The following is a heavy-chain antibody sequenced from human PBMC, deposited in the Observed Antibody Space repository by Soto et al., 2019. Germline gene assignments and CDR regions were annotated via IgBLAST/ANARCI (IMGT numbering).Heavy chain of an antibody. CDR2: ISSSSSYI. Sequence: EVQLVESGGGLVKPGGSLRLSCAAFGFTFSSYTMNWVRQAPGKGLEWVSSISSSSSYIYYADSVKGRFTISRDNAKTSLYLKRNSRGAGDTAVYYLGRDRGGDLKAFDIWGQGTMVTVSS. CDR1: GFTFSSYT. D-gene: IGHD3-16*01. V-gene: IGHV3-21*01. J-gene: IGHJ3*02. CDR3: GRDRGGDLKAFDI.